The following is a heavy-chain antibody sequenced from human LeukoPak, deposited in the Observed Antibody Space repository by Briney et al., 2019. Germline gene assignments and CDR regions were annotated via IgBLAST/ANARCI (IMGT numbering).Heavy chain of an antibody. CDR2: IYYSGST. V-gene: IGHV4-59*11. CDR1: GGSMSSHY. D-gene: IGHD1-14*01. Sequence: SETLSLTCTVSGGSMSSHYWSWIRQPPGKGLEWIGYIYYSGSTNYNPSLKSRVTISVDTSKNQFSLKLSSVTAADTAVYYCARITGSWGQGTLVTVSS. J-gene: IGHJ4*02. CDR3: ARITGS.